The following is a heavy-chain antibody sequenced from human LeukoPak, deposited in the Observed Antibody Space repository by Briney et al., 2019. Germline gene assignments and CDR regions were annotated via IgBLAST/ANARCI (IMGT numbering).Heavy chain of an antibody. V-gene: IGHV1-8*03. J-gene: IGHJ4*02. CDR2: MNPGNDNT. Sequence: ASVKVSCKTSGYTFTSYDINWVRQAPGQGLEWMGYMNPGNDNTVYAQKFQGRVTITRDTSISTTYMELSSLTSEDTAIYYCGREGFDYWGQGTLVTVSS. CDR1: GYTFTSYD. CDR3: GREGFDY.